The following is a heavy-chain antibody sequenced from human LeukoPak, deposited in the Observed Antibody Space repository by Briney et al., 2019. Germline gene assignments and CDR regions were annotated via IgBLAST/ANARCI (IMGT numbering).Heavy chain of an antibody. Sequence: PGGSLRLSCAASGFTFSTYGMSWVRQAPGKGLEWVSAIRGSGTNTYYADSVKGRLTISRDNSKNTLYLQMNSLRAEDTAVYYCAKGSLNEITMVRGVIIWGQGTLVTVSS. CDR2: IRGSGTNT. V-gene: IGHV3-23*01. CDR1: GFTFSTYG. J-gene: IGHJ4*02. D-gene: IGHD3-10*01. CDR3: AKGSLNEITMVRGVII.